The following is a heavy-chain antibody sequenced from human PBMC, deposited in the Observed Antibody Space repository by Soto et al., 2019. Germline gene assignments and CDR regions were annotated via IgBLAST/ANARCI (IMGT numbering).Heavy chain of an antibody. J-gene: IGHJ6*02. CDR2: IYYSGST. CDR3: ATALVDTAPYYYYGMDV. Sequence: QVQLQESGPGLVKPSQTLSLTCTVSGGSISSGDYYWSWIRQPPGKGLEWIGYIYYSGSTYYNPSLKSRVTISVDTSKNQFSLKLSSVTAADTAVYYCATALVDTAPYYYYGMDVWGQGTTVTVSS. V-gene: IGHV4-30-4*01. D-gene: IGHD5-18*01. CDR1: GGSISSGDYY.